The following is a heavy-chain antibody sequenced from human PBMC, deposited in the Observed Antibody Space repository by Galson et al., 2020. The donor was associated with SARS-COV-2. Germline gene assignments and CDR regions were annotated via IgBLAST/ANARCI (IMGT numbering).Heavy chain of an antibody. Sequence: VPVTVSCKASAYTFPGPFIHRVRQAPAHRPARSGWINPNSGGTNYAKKIQGRVTMTRDTSTDTAYMELSGLRSDDTAVYYCARDRQLVGIDYWGQGTLVTVSS. CDR2: INPNSGGT. CDR3: ARDRQLVGIDY. D-gene: IGHD6-6*01. CDR1: AYTFPGPF. V-gene: IGHV1-2*02. J-gene: IGHJ4*02.